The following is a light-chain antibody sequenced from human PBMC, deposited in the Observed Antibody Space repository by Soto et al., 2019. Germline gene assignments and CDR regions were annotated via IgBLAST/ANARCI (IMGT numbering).Light chain of an antibody. Sequence: DIQMTQSPSSLSASVGDRVTITCRASQTIINYLNWYQQKPGKAPKLLIYAASTLQSGVPSRFSGSGSGTDFTLTISSLEPEDSAVYYCQQRHMWPITFGQGTRLEI. J-gene: IGKJ5*01. V-gene: IGKV1-39*01. CDR3: QQRHMWPIT. CDR1: QTIINY. CDR2: AAS.